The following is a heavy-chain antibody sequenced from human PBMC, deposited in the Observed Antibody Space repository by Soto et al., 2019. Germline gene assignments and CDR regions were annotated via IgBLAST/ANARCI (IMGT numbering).Heavy chain of an antibody. V-gene: IGHV4-4*07. CDR1: CGSISGYY. CDR2: IHSGGNT. Sequence: SETLSLTCNLSCGSISGYYWNWFRQPAGGRLEWIGRIHSGGNTDYSPSLRSRLTMSVDTSKNQLSLKLSSVLAADTAVYYCARISGGPICWGQGILVTVSS. J-gene: IGHJ4*02. CDR3: ARISGGPIC.